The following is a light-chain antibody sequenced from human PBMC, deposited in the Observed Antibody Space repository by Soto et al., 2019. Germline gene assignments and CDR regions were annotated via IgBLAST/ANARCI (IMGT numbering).Light chain of an antibody. V-gene: IGKV2-30*01. CDR2: KVS. Sequence: DVVLTQSPLSLPVTLGQPASISCRSSQSLQYSDGNTYLNWFQQRPGQSPRRLIYKVSNRDSGVPDRFSGCGSGTDFTLRVSRVEAEDVGVYFCMQSIHWLPYPFGQGTKLEIK. CDR1: QSLQYSDGNTY. CDR3: MQSIHWLPYP. J-gene: IGKJ2*01.